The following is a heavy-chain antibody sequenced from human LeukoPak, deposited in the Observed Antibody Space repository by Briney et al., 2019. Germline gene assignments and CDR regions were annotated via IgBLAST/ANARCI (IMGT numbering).Heavy chain of an antibody. V-gene: IGHV3-66*01. D-gene: IGHD3-10*01. CDR2: IYSGDTT. CDR3: ASILRSSSGYYFDY. CDR1: GFTASTNY. J-gene: IGHJ4*02. Sequence: PGGSLRLSCAASGFTASTNYMSWVRQAPGKGLEWVSVIYSGDTTFYADSVRGKFTISRDNSKNTLYLQMNSLRAEDTAVYYCASILRSSSGYYFDYWGQGTLVTVSS.